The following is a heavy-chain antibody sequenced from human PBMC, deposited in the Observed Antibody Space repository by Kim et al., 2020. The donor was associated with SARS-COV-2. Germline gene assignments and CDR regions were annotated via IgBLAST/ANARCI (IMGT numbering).Heavy chain of an antibody. CDR2: FDPEDGET. V-gene: IGHV1-24*01. Sequence: ASVKVSCKVSGYTLTELSMHWVRQAPGKGLEWMGGFDPEDGETIYAQKFQGRVTMTEDTSTDTAYMELSSLRSEDTAVYYCATEIAARATMGIYYFDYWGQGTLVTVSS. D-gene: IGHD5-12*01. CDR1: GYTLTELS. J-gene: IGHJ4*02. CDR3: ATEIAARATMGIYYFDY.